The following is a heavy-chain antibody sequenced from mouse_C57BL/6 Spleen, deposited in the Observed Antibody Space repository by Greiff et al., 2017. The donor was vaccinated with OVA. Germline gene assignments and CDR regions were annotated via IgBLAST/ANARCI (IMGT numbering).Heavy chain of an antibody. D-gene: IGHD1-1*01. V-gene: IGHV1-66*01. CDR1: GYSFTSYY. J-gene: IGHJ2*01. CDR2: IYPGSGNT. CDR3: SYGSSSYYFDY. Sequence: QVQLKESGPELVKPGASVKISCKASGYSFTSYYIHWVKQRPGQGLEWIGWIYPGSGNTKYNEKFKGKATMTADTSSSTAYMQLSSLTSEDSAVYYCSYGSSSYYFDYWGQGTTLTVSS.